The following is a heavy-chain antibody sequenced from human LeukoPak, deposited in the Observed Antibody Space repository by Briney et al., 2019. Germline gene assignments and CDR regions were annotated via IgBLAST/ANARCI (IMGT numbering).Heavy chain of an antibody. J-gene: IGHJ4*02. CDR1: GFTFSSYS. Sequence: GGSLRLSCAASGFTFSSYSMNWIRQAPGKGLEWVSYISSNSITIYYADSVKGRFTISRDSAKNSLYLQMNSLRDEDTAVYYCARGYSALDYWGQGTLVTVSS. V-gene: IGHV3-48*02. D-gene: IGHD6-13*01. CDR3: ARGYSALDY. CDR2: ISSNSITI.